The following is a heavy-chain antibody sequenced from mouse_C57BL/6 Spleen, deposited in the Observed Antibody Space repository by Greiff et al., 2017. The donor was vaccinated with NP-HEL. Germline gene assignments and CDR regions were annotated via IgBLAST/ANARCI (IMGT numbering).Heavy chain of an antibody. V-gene: IGHV5-9-1*02. D-gene: IGHD1-1*01. Sequence: EVHLVESGEGLVKPGGSLKLSCAASGFTFSSYAMSWVRQTPEKRLEWVAYISSGGDYIYYADTVKGRFTISRATAMNTLYLQMSSLKSEDTAMYYGTREIYYYGSSSHWYFDVWGTGTTVTVSS. CDR2: ISSGGDYI. J-gene: IGHJ1*03. CDR3: TREIYYYGSSSHWYFDV. CDR1: GFTFSSYA.